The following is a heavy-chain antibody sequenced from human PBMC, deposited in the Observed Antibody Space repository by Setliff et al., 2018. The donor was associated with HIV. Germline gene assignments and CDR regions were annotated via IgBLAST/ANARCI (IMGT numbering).Heavy chain of an antibody. CDR2: IKPDSGGT. D-gene: IGHD6-13*01. Sequence: ASVKVSCKASGYTFTDYYIHWVRQAPGQGLGWMGWIKPDSGGTNFAQKFQGRVTMTRDTSISTTHMELTNLKSDDPAVYFCARGRRTAPGSFYHFYYMGVWGEGTTVTVSS. CDR1: GYTFTDYY. CDR3: ARGRRTAPGSFYHFYYMGV. V-gene: IGHV1-2*02. J-gene: IGHJ6*03.